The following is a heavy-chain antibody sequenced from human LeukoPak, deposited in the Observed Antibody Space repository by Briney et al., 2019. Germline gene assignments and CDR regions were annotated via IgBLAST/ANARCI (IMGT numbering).Heavy chain of an antibody. V-gene: IGHV3-11*04. CDR1: GFTFSDYY. D-gene: IGHD4-23*01. J-gene: IGHJ4*02. CDR3: ARAADASTVVTLGDY. CDR2: ISSSGSTI. Sequence: GGSLRLSCAASGFTFSDYYMSWIRQAPGKGLEWVSYISSSGSTIYYADSVKGRFTISRDDAKNSLYLQMNSLRAEDTAVYYCARAADASTVVTLGDYWGQGTLVTVSS.